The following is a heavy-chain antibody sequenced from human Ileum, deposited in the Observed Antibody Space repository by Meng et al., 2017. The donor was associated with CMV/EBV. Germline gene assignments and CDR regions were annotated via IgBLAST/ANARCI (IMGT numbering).Heavy chain of an antibody. D-gene: IGHD3-3*01. CDR1: GGSTTSSTYY. J-gene: IGHJ4*02. CDR3: ARNVGFYSSQIAY. CDR2: VYYSGTT. V-gene: IGHV4-39*07. Sequence: LQGSGPGLVKPSETLSLTCTASGGSTTSSTYYWGWIRQPPGKGLEWIGSVYYSGTTYYNPSLKSRVNMSIDTSKNRFSLKLSSATAADTAVYYCARNVGFYSSQIAYWGQGALVTVAS.